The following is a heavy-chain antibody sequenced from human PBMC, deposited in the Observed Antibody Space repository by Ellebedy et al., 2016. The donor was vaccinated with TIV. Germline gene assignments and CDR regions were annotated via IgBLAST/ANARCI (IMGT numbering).Heavy chain of an antibody. J-gene: IGHJ4*02. CDR2: ITHRGST. V-gene: IGHV4-34*01. CDR3: ASEPPYFYGSSIYLKDF. CDR1: GGSFSGYY. D-gene: IGHD3-10*01. Sequence: MPSETLSLTCAVYGGSFSGYYWSWIRQPPGKGLEWIGEITHRGSTNYYPSLKSRVTIPVDTSKNQFYLNLSSVTAAETAVYYCASEPPYFYGSSIYLKDFWGQGTLVTVSP.